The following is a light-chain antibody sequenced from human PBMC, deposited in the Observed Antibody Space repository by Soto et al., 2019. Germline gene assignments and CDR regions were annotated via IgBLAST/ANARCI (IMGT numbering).Light chain of an antibody. V-gene: IGLV2-14*01. CDR3: TSYASGSSHVV. J-gene: IGLJ2*01. Sequence: QSALTQPASVSGSPRQSITLSCTGTSSDIGGYDYVSWYQRHPGKAPKLIIYDVNNRPSGVSNRFSGSKSGNTASLTISGLQAEDEADYYCTSYASGSSHVVFGGGTQLTVL. CDR2: DVN. CDR1: SSDIGGYDY.